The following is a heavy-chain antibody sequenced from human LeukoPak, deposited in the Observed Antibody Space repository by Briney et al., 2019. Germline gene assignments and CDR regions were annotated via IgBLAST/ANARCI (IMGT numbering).Heavy chain of an antibody. D-gene: IGHD6-13*01. CDR2: MNPNSGNT. CDR3: ARRGVRYSSSWFCDY. CDR1: GYPCTTWE. J-gene: IGHJ4*02. Sequence: ASVKVSCKTSGYPCTTWEINWVRQAAGQGLEWMGWMNPNSGNTGYAQKFQGRVTMTRNTPISTAYMELSSLRSEDTAVYYCARRGVRYSSSWFCDYWGQGTLVTVSS. V-gene: IGHV1-8*01.